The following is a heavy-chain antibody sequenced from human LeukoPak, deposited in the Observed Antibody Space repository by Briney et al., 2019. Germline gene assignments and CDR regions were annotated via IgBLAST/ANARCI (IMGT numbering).Heavy chain of an antibody. CDR3: ARLEDYYGSGSYRGGIDY. CDR1: GGSISSYY. Sequence: PSETLSLTCTVSGGSISSYYWSWIRQPPGKGLEWIGNIYYSGSTNYNPSPKRRVTISVDTSNNQFSLKLSSVTAADTAVYYCARLEDYYGSGSYRGGIDYWGQGTLVTVSS. D-gene: IGHD3-10*01. J-gene: IGHJ4*02. CDR2: IYYSGST. V-gene: IGHV4-59*08.